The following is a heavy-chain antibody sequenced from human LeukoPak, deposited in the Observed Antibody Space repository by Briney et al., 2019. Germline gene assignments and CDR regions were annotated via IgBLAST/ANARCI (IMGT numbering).Heavy chain of an antibody. Sequence: GGSLRLSCAASGFTFSSYWMHWVRQAPGKGLVWVSRINSDGSSTSYADSVKGRFTISRDNAKNTLYLQMNSLRAEDTAVYYCAKGDYYDFWSGLAARYYFDYWGQGTLVTVSS. CDR2: INSDGSST. CDR3: AKGDYYDFWSGLAARYYFDY. CDR1: GFTFSSYW. D-gene: IGHD3-3*01. V-gene: IGHV3-74*01. J-gene: IGHJ4*02.